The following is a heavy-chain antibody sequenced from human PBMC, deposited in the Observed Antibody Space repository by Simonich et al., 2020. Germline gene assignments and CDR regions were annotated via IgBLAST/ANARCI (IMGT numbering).Heavy chain of an antibody. Sequence: QVQLVQSGAEVKKPGASVKVSCKASGYTFTGYFMLWVRQALGKGLEEMGRIKPNRGGTNYAQKFEGRVTMTRDTTISTAYMELSRLRSDDTAVYYCARELKGVPVGWGSQIDIWGQGTMVTVSS. V-gene: IGHV1-2*06. J-gene: IGHJ3*02. D-gene: IGHD6-19*01. CDR1: GYTFTGYF. CDR2: IKPNRGGT. CDR3: ARELKGVPVGWGSQIDI.